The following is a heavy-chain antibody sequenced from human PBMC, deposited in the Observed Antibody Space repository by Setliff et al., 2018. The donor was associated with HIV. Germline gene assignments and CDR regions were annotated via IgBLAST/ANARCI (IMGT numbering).Heavy chain of an antibody. CDR3: AKSLLVAGNDY. CDR2: MSYEGNNK. CDR1: GFIFSSNA. Sequence: PGGSLRLSCAASGFIFSSNAMHWVRQAPGKGLEWVAVMSYEGNNKYYAHSVKGRFTISRDNAKNSLYLQMNSLRPEDTAVYYCAKSLLVAGNDYWGQGTLVTVSS. V-gene: IGHV3-30*07. J-gene: IGHJ4*02. D-gene: IGHD2-8*02.